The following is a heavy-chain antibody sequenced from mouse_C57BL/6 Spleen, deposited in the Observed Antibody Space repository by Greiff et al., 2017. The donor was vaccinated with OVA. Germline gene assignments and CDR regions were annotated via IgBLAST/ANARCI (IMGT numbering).Heavy chain of an antibody. D-gene: IGHD1-1*01. V-gene: IGHV1-82*01. CDR1: GYAFSSSW. CDR3: AITTVVEDWYFDV. Sequence: VQLQQSGPELVKPGASVKISCKASGYAFSSSWMNWVKQRPGKGLEWIGRIYPGDGDTNYNGKFKGKATLTADKSSSTAYMQLSSLTSEDSAVYFCAITTVVEDWYFDVWGTGTTVTVSS. CDR2: IYPGDGDT. J-gene: IGHJ1*03.